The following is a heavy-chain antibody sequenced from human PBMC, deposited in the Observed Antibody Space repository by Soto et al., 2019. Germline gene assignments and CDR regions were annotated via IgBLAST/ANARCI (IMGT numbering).Heavy chain of an antibody. CDR1: GFSFRNYA. V-gene: IGHV3-30*04. J-gene: IGHJ5*01. CDR2: ISYDGRNK. CDR3: ARSPYYDSSGYYDS. Sequence: PGGSLRLSCAASGFSFRNYAMHWVRQAPGKGLEWVAVISYDGRNKYYADSVKARFTISRDNSKNTLHLQMNSLRAEDTAVYYCARSPYYDSSGYYDSWGQGTLVTVSS. D-gene: IGHD3-22*01.